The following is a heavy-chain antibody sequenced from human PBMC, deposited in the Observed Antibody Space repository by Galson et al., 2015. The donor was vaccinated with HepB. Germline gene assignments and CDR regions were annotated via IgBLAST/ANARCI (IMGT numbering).Heavy chain of an antibody. CDR2: IVVGSGNT. D-gene: IGHD6-19*01. Sequence: SVKVSCKASGFTFTSSAVQWVRQARGQRLEWIGWIVVGSGNTNYAQKFQERVTITRDMSTSTAYMELSSLRSEDTAVYYCAADISYSSGLFDYWGQGTLVTVSS. J-gene: IGHJ4*02. V-gene: IGHV1-58*01. CDR1: GFTFTSSA. CDR3: AADISYSSGLFDY.